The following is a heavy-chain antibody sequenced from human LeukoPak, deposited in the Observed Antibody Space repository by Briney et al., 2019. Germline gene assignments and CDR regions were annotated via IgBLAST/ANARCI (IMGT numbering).Heavy chain of an antibody. CDR2: ISCSGSST. J-gene: IGHJ4*02. CDR1: GFTFSSYA. Sequence: GGSLRLSCAASGFTFSSYAMSRVRQAPGKGLEWVSAISCSGSSTYYADSVKGRFTISRDNSKDTLYLQMNSLRAEDTALYYCAKRDGYNSNPLKDWGQGTLVTVSS. D-gene: IGHD5-24*01. V-gene: IGHV3-23*01. CDR3: AKRDGYNSNPLKD.